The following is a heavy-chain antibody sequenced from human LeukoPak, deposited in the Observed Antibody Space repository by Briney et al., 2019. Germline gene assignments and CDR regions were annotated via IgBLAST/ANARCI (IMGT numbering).Heavy chain of an antibody. CDR1: GFTFSSYG. CDR3: AKDQKGHIAAVDY. D-gene: IGHD6-13*01. J-gene: IGHJ4*02. CDR2: ISYDGSNK. Sequence: GGSLRLSCAASGFTFSSYGMHWVRQAPGKGLEWVAVISYDGSNKYYADSVKGRFTISRDNSKNTLYLQMNSLRAEDTAVYYCAKDQKGHIAAVDYWGQGTLVTVSS. V-gene: IGHV3-30*18.